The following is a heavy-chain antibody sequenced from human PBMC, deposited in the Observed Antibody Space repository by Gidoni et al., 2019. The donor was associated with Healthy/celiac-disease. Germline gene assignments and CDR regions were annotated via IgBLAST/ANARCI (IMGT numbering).Heavy chain of an antibody. D-gene: IGHD2-2*01. V-gene: IGHV3-23*01. CDR2: ISGSGGST. CDR3: ARGLVGRGLGYYYYYGMDV. Sequence: EVQLLESGGGLVQPGGSLRLSCETSGFTFSSYAMSWVRPAPGKGLEWVSDISGSGGSTYYADSVKCRFTISRDNSKNTLYLQMNSLRAEDTAVYYCARGLVGRGLGYYYYYGMDVWGQGTTVTVSS. CDR1: GFTFSSYA. J-gene: IGHJ6*02.